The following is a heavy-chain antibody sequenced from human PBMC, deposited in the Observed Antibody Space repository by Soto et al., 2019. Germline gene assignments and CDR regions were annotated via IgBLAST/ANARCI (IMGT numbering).Heavy chain of an antibody. J-gene: IGHJ4*02. D-gene: IGHD6-13*01. Sequence: GGCLRLSCEASGFTFSVFDMHWVRQPTGKGLEWVSSIGTAGDTYYAVSVKGRFTISRDNAKNSLSLQMNSLRAGDMAVYFCAKSQEIGTHFFDSWGQGTQVTVSS. CDR3: AKSQEIGTHFFDS. CDR1: GFTFSVFD. V-gene: IGHV3-13*01. CDR2: IGTAGDT.